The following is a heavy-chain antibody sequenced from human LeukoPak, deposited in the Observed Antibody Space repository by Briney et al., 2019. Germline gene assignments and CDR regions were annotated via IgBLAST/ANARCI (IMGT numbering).Heavy chain of an antibody. CDR3: ARDLGSSWFEPLDC. J-gene: IGHJ4*02. Sequence: SETLSLTCTVSGGSLSSYYWSWIRQPPGKGLGWIGYIYYSGSTNYNSFLKSRVTISVDKSKNQFSLKLTSATAADTAVYYCARDLGSSWFEPLDCWGQGILVIVSS. CDR1: GGSLSSYY. D-gene: IGHD6-13*01. CDR2: IYYSGST. V-gene: IGHV4-59*12.